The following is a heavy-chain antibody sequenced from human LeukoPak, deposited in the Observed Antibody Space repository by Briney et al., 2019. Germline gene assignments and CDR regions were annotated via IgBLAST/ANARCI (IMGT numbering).Heavy chain of an antibody. Sequence: GGSLRLSCAASGFTVSSYYMTWVRQAPGKGLEWVSVIYSGGTTNYADSVKGRFTISRDTSKNTLYLQMSRLRAEDTAVYYCARGLYGSGSYVGNGMDVWGQGTTVTVSS. V-gene: IGHV3-66*01. D-gene: IGHD3-10*01. CDR2: IYSGGTT. J-gene: IGHJ6*02. CDR3: ARGLYGSGSYVGNGMDV. CDR1: GFTVSSYY.